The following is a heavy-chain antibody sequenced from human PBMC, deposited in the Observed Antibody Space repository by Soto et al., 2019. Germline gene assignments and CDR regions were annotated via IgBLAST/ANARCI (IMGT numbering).Heavy chain of an antibody. D-gene: IGHD4-4*01. V-gene: IGHV4-34*01. CDR1: GGSFSGYY. Sequence: PSETLSLTCAVHGGSFSGYYWSWIRQPPGKGLEWIGEINHSGSTNYNPSLKSRVTISVDTSKNQFSLKLSSVTAADTAVYYCARGRTVIHYYYYGMDVWGQGTTVTVSS. CDR2: INHSGST. J-gene: IGHJ6*02. CDR3: ARGRTVIHYYYYGMDV.